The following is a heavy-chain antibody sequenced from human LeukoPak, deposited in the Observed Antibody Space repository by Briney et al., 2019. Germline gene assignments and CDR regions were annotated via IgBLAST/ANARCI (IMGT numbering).Heavy chain of an antibody. V-gene: IGHV4-39*01. Sequence: SETLSLTCTVSGGSISSSDYYWGWIRQPPGERLEWIGTIYYSGNTYYNPSLQSRVIISVDTSKNQFSLKLTSVTAPDTAVYYCARTVGTHRFDYWGQGILVTVSS. CDR3: ARTVGTHRFDY. D-gene: IGHD4-23*01. CDR2: IYYSGNT. CDR1: GGSISSSDYY. J-gene: IGHJ4*02.